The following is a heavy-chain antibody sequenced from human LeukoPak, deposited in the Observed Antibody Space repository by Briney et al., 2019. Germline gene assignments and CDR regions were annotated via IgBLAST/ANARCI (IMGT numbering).Heavy chain of an antibody. CDR2: ISGSGGST. D-gene: IGHD3-22*01. V-gene: IGHV3-23*01. Sequence: GGSLRLSCAASGFTFSSYAMSWVRQAPGKGLEWVSAISGSGGSTYYADSVKGRFTISRDNSKNTLYLQMNSLRAEDTAVYYCAKPIWATTDYDSSGYYSFDYWGQGTLVTVSS. J-gene: IGHJ4*02. CDR3: AKPIWATTDYDSSGYYSFDY. CDR1: GFTFSSYA.